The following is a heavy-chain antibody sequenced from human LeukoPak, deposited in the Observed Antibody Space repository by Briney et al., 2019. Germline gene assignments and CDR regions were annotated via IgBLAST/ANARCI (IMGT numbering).Heavy chain of an antibody. CDR1: GGTFSSYA. CDR2: IIPIFGTA. D-gene: IGHD3-22*01. CDR3: ARDMYYYDSSGSFFDY. Sequence: SVNVSCKASGGTFSSYAISWVRQAPGQGLEWMGGIIPIFGTANYAQKFQGRATITADESTSTAYMELSSLRSEDTAVYYCARDMYYYDSSGSFFDYWGQGTLVTVSS. J-gene: IGHJ4*02. V-gene: IGHV1-69*13.